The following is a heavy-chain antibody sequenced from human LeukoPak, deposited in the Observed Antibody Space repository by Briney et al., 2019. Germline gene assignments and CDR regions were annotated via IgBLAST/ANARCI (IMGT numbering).Heavy chain of an antibody. CDR1: GFTFSSYW. CDR2: IKNDGSVT. V-gene: IGHV3-74*01. J-gene: IGHJ4*02. CDR3: ARYNAAAGDY. Sequence: GGSLRLSCAASGFTFSSYWMQLVRQAPGKGLVWVSRIKNDGSVTNYADSVKGRYTISRDNAKNTLYLQMNSLRAEDTAVYYCARYNAAAGDYWGQGTLVTVSS. D-gene: IGHD6-13*01.